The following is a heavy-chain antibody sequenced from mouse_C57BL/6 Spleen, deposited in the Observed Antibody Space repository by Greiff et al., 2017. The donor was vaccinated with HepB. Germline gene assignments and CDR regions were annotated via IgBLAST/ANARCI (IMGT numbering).Heavy chain of an antibody. V-gene: IGHV5-6*01. Sequence: EVQRVESGGDLVKPGGSLKLSCAASGFTFSSYGMSWVRQTPDKRLEWVATISSGGSYTYYPDSVKGRFTISRDNAKNTLYLQMSSLKSEDTAMYYCARHHYYAMDYWGQGTSVTVSS. J-gene: IGHJ4*01. CDR3: ARHHYYAMDY. CDR2: ISSGGSYT. CDR1: GFTFSSYG.